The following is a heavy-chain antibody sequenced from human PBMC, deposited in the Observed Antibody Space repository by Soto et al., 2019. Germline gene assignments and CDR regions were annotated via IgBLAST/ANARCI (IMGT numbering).Heavy chain of an antibody. CDR3: ARDLYTRHYGDYNSGPQDY. CDR1: GYTFTSYG. D-gene: IGHD4-17*01. CDR2: ISAYNGNT. J-gene: IGHJ4*02. V-gene: IGHV1-18*01. Sequence: GASVKVSCKASGYTFTSYGISWVRQAPGQGLEWMGWISAYNGNTNYAQKLQGRVTMTTDTSTSTAYMELRSLRSDDTAVYYCARDLYTRHYGDYNSGPQDYWGQGTLVTVSS.